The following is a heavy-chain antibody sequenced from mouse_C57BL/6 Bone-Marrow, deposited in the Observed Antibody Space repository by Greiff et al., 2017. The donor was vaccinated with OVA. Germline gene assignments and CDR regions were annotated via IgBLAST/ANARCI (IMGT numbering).Heavy chain of an antibody. J-gene: IGHJ3*01. V-gene: IGHV7-3*01. Sequence: EVQLVESGGGLVQPGGSLSLSCAASGFTFTDYYMSWVRQPPGKALEWLGFIRNKANGYTTEYSASVKGRFTISRDNSQSILYLQMNALRAEDSATDYCARYDGNYAAWFAYWGQGTLVTVSA. CDR2: IRNKANGYTT. CDR1: GFTFTDYY. D-gene: IGHD2-1*01. CDR3: ARYDGNYAAWFAY.